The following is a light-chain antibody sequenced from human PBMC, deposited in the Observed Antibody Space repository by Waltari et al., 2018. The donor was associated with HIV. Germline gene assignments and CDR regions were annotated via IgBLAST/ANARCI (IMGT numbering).Light chain of an antibody. Sequence: QSVLTQPPSVSAAPGATVIISCSGSSSNIGNNYVSWYQQLPGTAPTLFIYDDDLRHSGIPDRFSGARSGTSATLGITGLQTGDEADYYCGTWDTTLSAVVFGGGTKLTVL. V-gene: IGLV1-51*01. CDR1: SSNIGNNY. CDR3: GTWDTTLSAVV. J-gene: IGLJ2*01. CDR2: DDD.